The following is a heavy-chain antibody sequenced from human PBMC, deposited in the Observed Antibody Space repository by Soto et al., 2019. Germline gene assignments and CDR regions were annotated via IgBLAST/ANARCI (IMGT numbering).Heavy chain of an antibody. CDR2: IYPGDSDT. V-gene: IGHV5-51*01. CDR1: GYRFTSYW. CDR3: ARRSRYYYTY. J-gene: IGHJ4*02. Sequence: GESLKICCKGSGYRFTSYWIAWVRQMPGKGLEWMAIIYPGDSDTRYSPSFQGQVTISADKSISTAYLQWSSLKASDTAMYYCARRSRYYYTYWGQGTLVTVSS. D-gene: IGHD3-22*01.